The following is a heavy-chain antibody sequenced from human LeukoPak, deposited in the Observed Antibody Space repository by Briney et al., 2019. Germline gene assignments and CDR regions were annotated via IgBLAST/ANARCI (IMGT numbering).Heavy chain of an antibody. CDR2: ITGSGGIT. V-gene: IGHV3-23*01. D-gene: IGHD3-10*02. J-gene: IGHJ6*02. Sequence: PGGSLRLSRAASGFTFSNYAMSWVRQAPGKGLEWVSGITGSGGITHYADSVKGRFSISRDNSKNTLYLQLNSLRAEDTALYYCARDLHYYVAMDVWGQGTTVTVSS. CDR3: ARDLHYYVAMDV. CDR1: GFTFSNYA.